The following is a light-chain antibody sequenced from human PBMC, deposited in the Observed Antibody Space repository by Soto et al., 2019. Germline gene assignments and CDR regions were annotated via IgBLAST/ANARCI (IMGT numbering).Light chain of an antibody. J-gene: IGLJ2*01. CDR2: EVS. CDR1: SSDVGIYNL. Sequence: QSVLSQPASVSGSPGQSITISCTGSSSDVGIYNLVSWYQQHPGKAPKLMISEVSRRPSGVSNRFSASKSGYTASLTISGLQAEDEADYYCCSYAGNSDVVFGGGTKVTVL. CDR3: CSYAGNSDVV. V-gene: IGLV2-23*02.